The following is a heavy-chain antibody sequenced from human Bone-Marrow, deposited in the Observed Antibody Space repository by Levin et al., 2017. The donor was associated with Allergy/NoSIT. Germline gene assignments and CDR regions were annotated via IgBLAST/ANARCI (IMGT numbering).Heavy chain of an antibody. CDR3: ARDRTGYYGSAGSDY. D-gene: IGHD3-10*01. V-gene: IGHV4-30-4*01. Sequence: SETLSLTCTVSGGSISSGDYYWSWIRQPPGKGLEWIGYIYYSGSTYYNPSLKSRVTISVDTSKNQFSLKLSSVTAADTAVYYCARDRTGYYGSAGSDYWGQGTLVTVSS. J-gene: IGHJ4*02. CDR2: IYYSGST. CDR1: GGSISSGDYY.